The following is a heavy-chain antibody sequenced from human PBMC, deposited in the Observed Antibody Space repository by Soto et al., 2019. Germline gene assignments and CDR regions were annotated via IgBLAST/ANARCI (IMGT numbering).Heavy chain of an antibody. CDR1: GDSISSGGSY. Sequence: LTCTVSGDSISSGGSYWNWIRQRPGKGLEWMGYIFYSGSTYYNPSLKSRVTISVDTSKNQFSLKLSSVTAADTAVYYCARRTYYSSSWYYFDYWGQGTLVTVSS. CDR2: IFYSGST. J-gene: IGHJ4*02. D-gene: IGHD6-13*01. CDR3: ARRTYYSSSWYYFDY. V-gene: IGHV4-30-4*08.